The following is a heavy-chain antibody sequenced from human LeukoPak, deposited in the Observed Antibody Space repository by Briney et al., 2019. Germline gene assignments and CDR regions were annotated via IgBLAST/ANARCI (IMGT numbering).Heavy chain of an antibody. CDR3: ARLSRGSGSPYYFDH. Sequence: SETLSLTCAVSHYSISSRHYWGWIRQPPGKGLEWIASMYHSGSTYYNPSLKSRVTISVDTSNNQFSLKLISVTAADTAVYYCARLSRGSGSPYYFDHGGQGSLVTVSS. J-gene: IGHJ4*02. CDR2: MYHSGST. CDR1: HYSISSRHY. D-gene: IGHD6-19*01. V-gene: IGHV4-38-2*01.